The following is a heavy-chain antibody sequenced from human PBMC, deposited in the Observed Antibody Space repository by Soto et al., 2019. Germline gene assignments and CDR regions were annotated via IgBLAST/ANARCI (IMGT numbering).Heavy chain of an antibody. CDR3: ARDGSMTISGRDDN. V-gene: IGHV3-33*08. J-gene: IGHJ4*02. CDR1: GFTFRNYA. Sequence: QVQLVESGGGVVQPGRSLRLSCVASGFTFRNYAMFWVRQPPGKGLEWVAYIGHDGNLTLYADSVKGRFTISRDNSKNTVHLQMSRLRLDDTGSYYCARDGSMTISGRDDNWGQGTLVTVS. CDR2: IGHDGNLT. D-gene: IGHD3-3*01.